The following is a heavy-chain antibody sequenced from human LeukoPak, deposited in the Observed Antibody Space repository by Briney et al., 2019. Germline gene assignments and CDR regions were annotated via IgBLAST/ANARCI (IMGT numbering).Heavy chain of an antibody. Sequence: PSETLSLTCTVSGGSISSYYWSWIRQPPGKGLEWIGYMYNSGSTNYNPSLKSRVTISIDTSKNQFSLKLSSVTAEDTAVYYCAKDPSITGTTPDYWGQGTLVTVSS. J-gene: IGHJ4*02. CDR2: MYNSGST. V-gene: IGHV4-59*01. CDR3: AKDPSITGTTPDY. D-gene: IGHD1-20*01. CDR1: GGSISSYY.